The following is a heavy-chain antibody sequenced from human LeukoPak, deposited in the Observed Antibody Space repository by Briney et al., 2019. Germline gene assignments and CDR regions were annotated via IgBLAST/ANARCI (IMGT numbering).Heavy chain of an antibody. CDR1: GFTFSSYW. D-gene: IGHD3-22*01. CDR3: ARDPDSSGYY. J-gene: IGHJ4*02. CDR2: INTDGSSI. V-gene: IGHV3-74*01. Sequence: GGSLRLSCAASGFTFSSYWMHWVRQAPGKGLVWVSRINTDGSSINYVDSVKGRFTISRDNAKNTLYLQMNSLRAEDTAVYYCARDPDSSGYYGGQGTLVTVSS.